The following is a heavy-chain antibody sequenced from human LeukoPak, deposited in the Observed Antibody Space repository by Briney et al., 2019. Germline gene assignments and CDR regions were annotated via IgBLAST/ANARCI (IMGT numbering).Heavy chain of an antibody. Sequence: GGSLRLPCAASGFTFSDYYMSWIRQAPGKGLEWISYITNSANTIYYADSVKGRFTISRDNAKNSLYLQMNSLRAEDTAVYYCARALGYTYGYYWGQGTLVTVSS. CDR3: ARALGYTYGYY. D-gene: IGHD5-18*01. CDR1: GFTFSDYY. CDR2: ITNSANTI. J-gene: IGHJ4*02. V-gene: IGHV3-11*01.